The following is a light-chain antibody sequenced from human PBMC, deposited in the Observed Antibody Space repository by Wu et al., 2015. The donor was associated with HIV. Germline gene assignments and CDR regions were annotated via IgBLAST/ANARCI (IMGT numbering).Light chain of an antibody. CDR2: DAS. CDR3: QQYYSYPPLT. J-gene: IGKJ4*01. Sequence: AIRMTQSPSSLSASPGDRVTITCRASQGIGSRLAWYQQKPGKAPNLLIYDASTLQSGVPSRFSGSGSGTDFTLTITRLQSEDFATCYCQQYYSYPPLTFGGGTKVEIK. V-gene: IGKV1-8*01. CDR1: QGIGSR.